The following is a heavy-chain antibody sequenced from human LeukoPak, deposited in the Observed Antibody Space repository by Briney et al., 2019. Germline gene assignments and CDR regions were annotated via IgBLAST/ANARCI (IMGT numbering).Heavy chain of an antibody. CDR3: ARVVVVAGFDY. J-gene: IGHJ4*02. D-gene: IGHD2-15*01. Sequence: GGSLRLSCAASGFTLSSYWMSWVRQAPGKGLEWVANIKQDGSEKYYVDSVKGRFTISRDNAKTSLYLQMNSLRAEDTAVYYCARVVVVAGFDYWGQGTLVTVSS. CDR1: GFTLSSYW. V-gene: IGHV3-7*01. CDR2: IKQDGSEK.